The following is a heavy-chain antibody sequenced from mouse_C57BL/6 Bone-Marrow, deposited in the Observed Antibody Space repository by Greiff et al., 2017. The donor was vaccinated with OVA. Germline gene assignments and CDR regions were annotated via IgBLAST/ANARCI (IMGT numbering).Heavy chain of an antibody. D-gene: IGHD1-1*01. CDR3: ASSYGNYFDY. CDR1: GYSITSGYY. V-gene: IGHV3-6*01. Sequence: EVKLMESGPGLVKPSQSLSLTCSVTGYSITSGYYWNWIRQFPGNKLEWMGYISYDGSNNYNPSLKNRISITRDTSKNQLFLKLNSVTTEDTATYYCASSYGNYFDYWGQGTTLTVSS. J-gene: IGHJ2*01. CDR2: ISYDGSN.